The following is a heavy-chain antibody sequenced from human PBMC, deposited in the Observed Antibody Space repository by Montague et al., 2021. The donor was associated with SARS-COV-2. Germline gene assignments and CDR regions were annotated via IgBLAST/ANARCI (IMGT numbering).Heavy chain of an antibody. CDR1: GGSIFTTNW. Sequence: SETLSLTCAVSGGSIFTTNWWVWVRQTPEKGMEWIGEIYHTGVTKYNPSLKSRASLSLNKSDNQFSLRLDSVTAADTAVYYCARLWAGRLAAVAQRDFYSNGLDVWGQGTTVTVSS. CDR2: IYHTGVT. V-gene: IGHV4-4*02. J-gene: IGHJ6*02. CDR3: ARLWAGRLAAVAQRDFYSNGLDV. D-gene: IGHD6-13*01.